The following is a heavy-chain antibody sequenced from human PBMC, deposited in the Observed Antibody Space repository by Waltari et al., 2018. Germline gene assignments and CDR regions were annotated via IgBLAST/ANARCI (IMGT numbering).Heavy chain of an antibody. J-gene: IGHJ4*02. Sequence: QVQLQESGPGLVKPSETLSLPCPVSGGSISSHYWSWIRQPPGKGLEWIGYIYYSGSTNYNPSLKSRVTISVDTSKNQFSLKLSSVTAADTAVYYCARWYDSSEGYFDYWGQGTLVTVSS. V-gene: IGHV4-59*11. D-gene: IGHD3-22*01. CDR2: IYYSGST. CDR1: GGSISSHY. CDR3: ARWYDSSEGYFDY.